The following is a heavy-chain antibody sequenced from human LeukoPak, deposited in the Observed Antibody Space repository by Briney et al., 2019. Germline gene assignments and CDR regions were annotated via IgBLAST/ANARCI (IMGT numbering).Heavy chain of an antibody. V-gene: IGHV4-4*07. J-gene: IGHJ4*02. CDR2: IYTSGST. D-gene: IGHD6-19*01. CDR1: GGSISSSY. CDR3: ARDSSSGWYYFDY. Sequence: SETLSLTCTVSGGSISSSYWSWIRQPAGKGLEWIGRIYTSGSTNYNPSLKSRVTMSVDTSKNQFSLKLSSVTAVDTAVYYCARDSSSGWYYFDYWGQGTLVTVSS.